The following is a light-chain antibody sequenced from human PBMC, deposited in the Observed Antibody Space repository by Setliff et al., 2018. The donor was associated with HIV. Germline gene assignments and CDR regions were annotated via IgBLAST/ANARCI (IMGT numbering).Light chain of an antibody. J-gene: IGLJ1*01. CDR1: SSDVGRYNL. CDR2: QAS. CDR3: CSTTGSNSYV. V-gene: IGLV2-23*01. Sequence: QSVLTQPASVSGSPGQSTTISCTGTSSDVGRYNLVSWYQQHPGKAPKLMIYQASKRPSGVSNRFSGSKSGNTASLTISGLQAEDEADYYCCSTTGSNSYVFGTGTKVTVL.